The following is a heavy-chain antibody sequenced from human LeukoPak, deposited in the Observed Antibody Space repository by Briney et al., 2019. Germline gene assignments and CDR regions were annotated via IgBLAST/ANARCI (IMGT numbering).Heavy chain of an antibody. Sequence: PGGSLRLSCAASGFTFSSYWMNWARQAPGKGLEWVSGISGSGGSIQYANSVKGRFTISRDNSKSTLYVQMISLRAEDTAVYYCAKHKENYGDSCLDDYWGQGTLVTVSS. CDR3: AKHKENYGDSCLDDY. CDR1: GFTFSSYW. J-gene: IGHJ4*02. CDR2: ISGSGGSI. D-gene: IGHD4-17*01. V-gene: IGHV3-23*01.